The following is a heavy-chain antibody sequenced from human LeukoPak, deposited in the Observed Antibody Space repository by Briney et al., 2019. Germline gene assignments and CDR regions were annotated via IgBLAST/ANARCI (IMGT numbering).Heavy chain of an antibody. D-gene: IGHD3-22*01. V-gene: IGHV1-69*13. CDR1: GYTFTSYY. J-gene: IGHJ4*02. CDR2: IIPIFGTA. CDR3: ARDLGRYYDSSGYYDY. Sequence: ASVKVSCKASGYTFTSYYMHWVRQAPGQGLEWMGGIIPIFGTANYAQKFQGRVTITADESTSTAYMELSSLRSEDTAVYYCARDLGRYYDSSGYYDYWGQGTLVTVSS.